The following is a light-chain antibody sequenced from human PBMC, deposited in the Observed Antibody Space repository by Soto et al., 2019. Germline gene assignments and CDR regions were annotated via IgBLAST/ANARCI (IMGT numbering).Light chain of an antibody. V-gene: IGKV3-15*01. Sequence: EIVMTQSPATLSVSPWERATLSCRASQSVSGNLAWYQQKPGQAPRLLISGASTRATGIPARFSGSGSGTDFTLTISSLQSEDFAVYYCQQYDKWPPTFGQGTKVDIK. CDR1: QSVSGN. CDR2: GAS. J-gene: IGKJ1*01. CDR3: QQYDKWPPT.